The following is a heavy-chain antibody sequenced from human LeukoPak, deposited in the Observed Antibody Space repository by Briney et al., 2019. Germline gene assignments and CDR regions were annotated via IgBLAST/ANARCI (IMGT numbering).Heavy chain of an antibody. J-gene: IGHJ4*02. CDR1: GYTLTELS. V-gene: IGHV1-24*01. CDR3: ARVKVDTALTMYYFDY. D-gene: IGHD5-18*01. CDR2: FDPEDGET. Sequence: ASVKVSCKVSGYTLTELSMHWVRQAPGKGLEWMGGFDPEDGETTYAQKFQGRVTMTEDTSTDTAYMELSSLRSEDTAVYYCARVKVDTALTMYYFDYWGQGTLVTVSS.